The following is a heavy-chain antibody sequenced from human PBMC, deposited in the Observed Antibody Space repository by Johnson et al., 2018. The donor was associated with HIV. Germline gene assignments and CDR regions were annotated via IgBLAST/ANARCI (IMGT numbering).Heavy chain of an antibody. CDR3: ARDRADGSGSYFSDAFDI. V-gene: IGHV3-30-3*01. Sequence: VQLVESGGGVVQPGRSLRLSCAASGFTFSSYAMHWVRQAPGKGLEWVAVISYDGSNKYYVDSVKGRFTISRDNSKNKLYLQMNSLRVEDTAVYYCARDRADGSGSYFSDAFDIWGQGTMVTVSS. CDR1: GFTFSSYA. J-gene: IGHJ3*02. CDR2: ISYDGSNK. D-gene: IGHD3-10*01.